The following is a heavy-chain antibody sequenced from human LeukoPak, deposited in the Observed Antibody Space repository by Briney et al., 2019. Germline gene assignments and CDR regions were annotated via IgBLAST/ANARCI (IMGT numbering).Heavy chain of an antibody. CDR1: GYTFTGYY. Sequence: ASVKVSCKASGYTFTGYYMHWVRQAPGQGLEWMGWINPNSGGTNYAQKFQGRATMTRDTSISTAYMELSRLRSDDTAVYYCAREERLDGDFQNWFDPWGQGTLVTVSS. CDR2: INPNSGGT. V-gene: IGHV1-2*02. J-gene: IGHJ5*02. CDR3: AREERLDGDFQNWFDP. D-gene: IGHD4-17*01.